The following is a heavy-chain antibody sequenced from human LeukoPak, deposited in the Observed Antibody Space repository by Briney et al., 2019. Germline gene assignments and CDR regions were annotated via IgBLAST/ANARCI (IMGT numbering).Heavy chain of an antibody. D-gene: IGHD6-19*01. CDR2: ISGSGGST. CDR1: GFTFSSYA. J-gene: IGHJ4*02. Sequence: GGSLRLSCAASGFTFSSYAMSWVRQAPGKGLEWVSAISGSGGSTYYADSVKGRFTISRDSSKNTLYLQMNSLRAEDTAVYYCAKAFGGSGWYGDYWGQGTLVTVSS. CDR3: AKAFGGSGWYGDY. V-gene: IGHV3-23*01.